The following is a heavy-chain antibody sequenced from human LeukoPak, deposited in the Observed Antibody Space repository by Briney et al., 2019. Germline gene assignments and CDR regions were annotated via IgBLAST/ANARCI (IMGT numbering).Heavy chain of an antibody. CDR3: ARGPPPDFDY. CDR1: GASFSGYY. V-gene: IGHV4-34*01. J-gene: IGHJ4*02. Sequence: SETLSLTCAVHGASFSGYYWSWIRQPPGKGLEWIGEISHTKTTKYNPSLESRVTISIDTSKNQFSLKLNSVTAADTAVYYCARGPPPDFDYWGRGTLVTVSS. CDR2: ISHTKTT.